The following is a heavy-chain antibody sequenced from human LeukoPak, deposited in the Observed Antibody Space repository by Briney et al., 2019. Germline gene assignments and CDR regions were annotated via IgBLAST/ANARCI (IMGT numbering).Heavy chain of an antibody. Sequence: GGSLRLSCAASGFTFSDHYMTWIRQVPGKGPEWVSYITRSGSDTNYADSVRGRFTISRDNAKKSMYLQMNSLRADDTAVYYCATVNYDSSGYYYVYGSGWGQGTLVTVSS. CDR2: ITRSGSDT. V-gene: IGHV3-11*05. D-gene: IGHD3-22*01. CDR1: GFTFSDHY. CDR3: ATVNYDSSGYYYVYGSG. J-gene: IGHJ4*02.